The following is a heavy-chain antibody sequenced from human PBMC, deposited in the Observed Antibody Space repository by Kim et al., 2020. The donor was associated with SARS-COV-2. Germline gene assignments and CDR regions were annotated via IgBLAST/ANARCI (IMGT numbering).Heavy chain of an antibody. V-gene: IGHV3-21*01. CDR3: AREGRKTVTSDY. Sequence: YYADSVKGRFTISRDNAKNSLYLQMNSLRAEDTAVYYCAREGRKTVTSDYWGQGTLVTVSS. D-gene: IGHD4-17*01. J-gene: IGHJ4*02.